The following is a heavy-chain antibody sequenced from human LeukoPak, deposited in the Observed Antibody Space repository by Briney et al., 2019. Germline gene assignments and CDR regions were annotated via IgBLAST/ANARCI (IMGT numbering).Heavy chain of an antibody. J-gene: IGHJ4*02. Sequence: GGSLRLSCAASGFTFSDYDMHWVRQATGKGLEWDSAIGTAGGTYYTGSVKGRFTISRENAKNSLYLQMNSLRAGDTAVYYCARVAKERVGGVYYFDYWGQGTLVTVSS. CDR1: GFTFSDYD. CDR3: ARVAKERVGGVYYFDY. CDR2: IGTAGGT. D-gene: IGHD1-1*01. V-gene: IGHV3-13*01.